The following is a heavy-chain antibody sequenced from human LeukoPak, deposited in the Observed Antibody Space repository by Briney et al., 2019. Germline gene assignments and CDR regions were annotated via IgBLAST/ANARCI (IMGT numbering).Heavy chain of an antibody. D-gene: IGHD5-12*01. CDR2: INWNGGST. CDR3: ARIWRGYSGYDPYYFDY. Sequence: GGSLRLSCAASGFTFDDYGMSWVRQAPGKGLEWVSGINWNGGSTGYADSVKGRFTISRDNAKNSLYLQMNSLRAEDTALYYCARIWRGYSGYDPYYFDYWGQGTLVTVSS. V-gene: IGHV3-20*04. J-gene: IGHJ4*02. CDR1: GFTFDDYG.